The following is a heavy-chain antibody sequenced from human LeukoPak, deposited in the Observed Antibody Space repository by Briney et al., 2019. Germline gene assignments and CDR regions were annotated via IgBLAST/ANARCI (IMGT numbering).Heavy chain of an antibody. D-gene: IGHD6-25*01. V-gene: IGHV1-46*01. J-gene: IGHJ5*02. CDR2: INPSGGST. CDR3: AREKGRAKAAPEGFDP. Sequence: ASVKVSCKASGYTFTSYYMHWVRQAPGQGLEWMGIINPSGGSTSYAQKFRGRVTMTRDTSTSTVYMELSSLRSEDTAVYYCAREKGRAKAAPEGFDPWGQGTLVTVSS. CDR1: GYTFTSYY.